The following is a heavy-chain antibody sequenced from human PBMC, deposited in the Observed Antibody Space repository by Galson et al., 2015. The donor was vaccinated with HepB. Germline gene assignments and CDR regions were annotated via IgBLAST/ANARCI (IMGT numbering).Heavy chain of an antibody. CDR2: FDPEDGET. Sequence: SVKVSCKVSGYTLTELPMHWVRQAPGKGLEWMGGFDPEDGETIYAQKFQGRVTMTEDTSTDTAYMELSSLRSEDTAVYYCATVSSSWRGFFDYWGQGTLVTVSS. D-gene: IGHD6-13*01. J-gene: IGHJ4*02. CDR3: ATVSSSWRGFFDY. CDR1: GYTLTELP. V-gene: IGHV1-24*01.